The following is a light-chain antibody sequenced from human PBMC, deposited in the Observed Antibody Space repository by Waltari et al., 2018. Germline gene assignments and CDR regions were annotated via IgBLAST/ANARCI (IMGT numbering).Light chain of an antibody. CDR1: QSITTTY. V-gene: IGKV3-20*01. CDR2: GVS. J-gene: IGKJ2*01. Sequence: EIVLTKYPGTLSLSPGERATLSCRASQSITTTYLAWYQQRPGQAPRLLIYGVSIRATGIPDRFSGSGSGTDFTLTISRLEPEDFAMYYCQQYGTSSMYTFGQGTKLEIK. CDR3: QQYGTSSMYT.